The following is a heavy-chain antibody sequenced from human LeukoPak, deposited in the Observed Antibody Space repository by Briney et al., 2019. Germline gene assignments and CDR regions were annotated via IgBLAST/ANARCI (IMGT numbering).Heavy chain of an antibody. Sequence: GGSLRLSCAASGFTFSSSAMHWVRQAPGKGLEWAAFTRYDGSDQQYADSVKGRFTISRDNAQNSLYLQMNSLRAEDSSVYYCARPTTVTTISADAFDIWGQGTMVTVSS. CDR3: ARPTTVTTISADAFDI. D-gene: IGHD4-17*01. V-gene: IGHV3-30*04. J-gene: IGHJ3*02. CDR2: TRYDGSDQ. CDR1: GFTFSSSA.